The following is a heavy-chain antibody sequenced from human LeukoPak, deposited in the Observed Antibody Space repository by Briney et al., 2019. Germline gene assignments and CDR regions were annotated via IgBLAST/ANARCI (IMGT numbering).Heavy chain of an antibody. CDR2: IYYSGST. CDR3: ARDHDYGDSYVFDI. Sequence: PSETLSLTCTVSGGSISSYYWSWIRQPPGKGLEWIGYIYYSGSTNYNPSLKSRVTISVDTSKNQFSLKLSSVTAADTAVYYCARDHDYGDSYVFDIWGQETMVTVSS. V-gene: IGHV4-59*01. J-gene: IGHJ3*02. D-gene: IGHD4-17*01. CDR1: GGSISSYY.